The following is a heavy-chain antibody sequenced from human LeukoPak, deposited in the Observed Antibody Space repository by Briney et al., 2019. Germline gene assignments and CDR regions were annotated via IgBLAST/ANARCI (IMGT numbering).Heavy chain of an antibody. V-gene: IGHV3-23*01. CDR3: ARGADSSGFYWFDP. Sequence: GGSLRLSCAASGFTLSNYAMSWVRQAPGKGLEWVSAISSGGPYYADSVKGRFTISRDNFKNTLYLQMNSLRAEDTAVYYCARGADSSGFYWFDPWGQGTLVTVSS. CDR1: GFTLSNYA. CDR2: ISSGGP. J-gene: IGHJ5*02. D-gene: IGHD3-22*01.